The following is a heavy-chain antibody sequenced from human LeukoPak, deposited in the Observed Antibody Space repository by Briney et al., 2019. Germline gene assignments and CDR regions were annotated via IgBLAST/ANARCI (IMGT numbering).Heavy chain of an antibody. CDR1: EFTFSSHA. D-gene: IGHD2-2*01. J-gene: IGHJ4*02. Sequence: GGSLRLSCAASEFTFSSHAMIWVRQAPGKGLEWVSSITSTSSDIFYTDSVKGRFTISRDNAKNSLYLQMNSLRAEDTAVYYCARDPSYCSSTSCSYFDYWGQGTLVTVSS. CDR2: ITSTSSDI. CDR3: ARDPSYCSSTSCSYFDY. V-gene: IGHV3-21*01.